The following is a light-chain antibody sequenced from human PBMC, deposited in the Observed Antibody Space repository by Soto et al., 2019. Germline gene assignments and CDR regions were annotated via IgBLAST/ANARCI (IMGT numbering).Light chain of an antibody. CDR3: SSYTSSNTLV. Sequence: QSALTQPASVSGSPGQSITISCTGTSSDIGYYNYVSWFQQHPGKAPKLIIYEVSNRPSGVSFRFSGSKSGNTASLTISGLQAEDEADYYCSSYTSSNTLVLGGGTQLTVL. V-gene: IGLV2-14*01. J-gene: IGLJ2*01. CDR1: SSDIGYYNY. CDR2: EVS.